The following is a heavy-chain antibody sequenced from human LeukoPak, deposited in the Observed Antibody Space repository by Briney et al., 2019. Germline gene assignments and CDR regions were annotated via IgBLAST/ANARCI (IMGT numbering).Heavy chain of an antibody. J-gene: IGHJ5*02. V-gene: IGHV1-2*02. CDR3: ARTRGYSSLGNWFDP. CDR1: GYTFTSYD. CDR2: INPNSGGT. D-gene: IGHD6-13*01. Sequence: ASVKVSCKASGYTFTSYDINWVRQAPGQGLEWMGWINPNSGGTNYAQKFQGRVTMTRDTSISTAYMELSRLRSDDTAVYYCARTRGYSSLGNWFDPWGQGTLVTVSS.